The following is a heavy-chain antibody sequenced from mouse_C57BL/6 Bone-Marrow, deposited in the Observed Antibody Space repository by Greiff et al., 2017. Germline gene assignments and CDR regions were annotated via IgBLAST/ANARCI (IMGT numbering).Heavy chain of an antibody. D-gene: IGHD2-10*02. J-gene: IGHJ3*01. CDR1: GFTFSSYG. CDR3: ARGGYGNYWFAY. V-gene: IGHV5-6*02. CDR2: ISSGGSYT. Sequence: EVKLVESGGDLVKPGGSLKLSCAASGFTFSSYGMSWVRQTPDKRLEWVATISSGGSYTYYPDSVKGRFTISRDNAKNTLYLQMSSLKSEDTAMYYCARGGYGNYWFAYWGQGTLVTVSA.